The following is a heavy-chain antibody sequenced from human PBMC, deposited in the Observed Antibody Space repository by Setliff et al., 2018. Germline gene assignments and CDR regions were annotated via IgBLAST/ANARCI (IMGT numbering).Heavy chain of an antibody. D-gene: IGHD3-16*01. CDR1: GYAVTGYH. V-gene: IGHV1-69*13. J-gene: IGHJ4*02. CDR2: LIPILRKT. Sequence: GASVKVSCKASGYAVTGYHIHWVRQAPGQGLEWMGRLIPILRKTNYAENFQGRVSITADGSTNTVHMEVTSLRTEDTAVYYCARELRSPFWHIDFWGQGTLVTVSS. CDR3: ARELRSPFWHIDF.